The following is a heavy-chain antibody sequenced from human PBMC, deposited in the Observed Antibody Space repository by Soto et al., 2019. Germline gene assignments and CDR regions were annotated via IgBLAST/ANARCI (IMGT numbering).Heavy chain of an antibody. CDR2: ISYDGSNK. Sequence: AGGSLRLSCAASGFTFSSYGMHWVRQAPGKGLEWVAVISYDGSNKYYADSVKGRFTISRDNSKNTLYLQMNSLRAEDTAVYYCAKGQIPYGTTVPFDYWGQGTLVTVSS. V-gene: IGHV3-30*18. CDR3: AKGQIPYGTTVPFDY. J-gene: IGHJ4*02. D-gene: IGHD4-17*01. CDR1: GFTFSSYG.